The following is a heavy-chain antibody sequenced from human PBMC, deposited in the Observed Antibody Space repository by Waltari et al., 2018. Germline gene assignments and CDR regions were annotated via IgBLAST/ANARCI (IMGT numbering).Heavy chain of an antibody. V-gene: IGHV2-5*02. J-gene: IGHJ3*02. D-gene: IGHD3-22*01. CDR3: AHSRRFQYYYDSSGSWAFDI. Sequence: QITLKESGPTLVKPTQTLTLTCSFSGFSLSTSGVGVGWIRQPPGKALEWLAPIYWDDDKRYSPSLKLRITITKDVSKNQVVLTITNRDPVDTAKYYCAHSRRFQYYYDSSGSWAFDIWGQGTMVTVSS. CDR2: IYWDDDK. CDR1: GFSLSTSGVG.